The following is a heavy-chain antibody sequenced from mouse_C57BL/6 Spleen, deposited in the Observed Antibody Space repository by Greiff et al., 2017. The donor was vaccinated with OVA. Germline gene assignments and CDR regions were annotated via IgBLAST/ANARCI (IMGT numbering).Heavy chain of an antibody. CDR3: ARTAQDYYFDY. D-gene: IGHD3-2*02. J-gene: IGHJ2*01. V-gene: IGHV1-54*01. CDR1: GYAFTNYL. CDR2: INPGSGGT. Sequence: QVQLQQSGAELVRPGTSVKVSCKASGYAFTNYLIEWVKQRPGQGLEWIGVINPGSGGTNYNEKFKGKATLTADKSSSTAYMQLSSLTSEDCAVYFCARTAQDYYFDYWGQGTTLTVSS.